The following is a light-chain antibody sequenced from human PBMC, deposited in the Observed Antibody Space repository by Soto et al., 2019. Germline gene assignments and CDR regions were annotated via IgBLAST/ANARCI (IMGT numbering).Light chain of an antibody. J-gene: IGKJ5*01. CDR3: QQYYSYLIT. CDR1: QNISSS. CDR2: AAS. V-gene: IGKV1-39*01. Sequence: DIHMTQSPSSLSASVGDTVTITCRASQNISSSLNWYRQKPGKAPKLLIYAASTLQSGVPSRFSGSGSGTDFTLTISCLQSEDFATYYCQQYYSYLITFGQGTRLEIK.